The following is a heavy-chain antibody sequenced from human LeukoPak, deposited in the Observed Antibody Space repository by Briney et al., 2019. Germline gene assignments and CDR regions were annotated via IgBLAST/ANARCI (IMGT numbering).Heavy chain of an antibody. Sequence: GGSLRLSCAASGFTFSSYGMHWVRQAPGKGLEWVAFIRYDGSNKYYADSVKGRFTISRDNAKNSLYLQMNSLRAEDTAVYYCARDNYSGSRYFDHWGQGTLVTVSS. V-gene: IGHV3-30*02. CDR3: ARDNYSGSRYFDH. CDR1: GFTFSSYG. D-gene: IGHD1-26*01. CDR2: IRYDGSNK. J-gene: IGHJ4*02.